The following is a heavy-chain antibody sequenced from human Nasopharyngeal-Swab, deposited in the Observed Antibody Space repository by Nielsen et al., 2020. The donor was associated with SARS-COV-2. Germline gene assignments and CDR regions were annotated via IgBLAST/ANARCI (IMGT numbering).Heavy chain of an antibody. D-gene: IGHD3-9*01. CDR3: GSVFEI. J-gene: IGHJ4*02. CDR2: IDFDGSNT. CDR1: EFTLRNHW. V-gene: IGHV3-74*01. Sequence: GGSLRLSCTPSEFTLRNHWMHRVRLTPGKGLVWVSGIDFDGSNTFYADSVKGRFTISRDNGENTLSLQMNSLRDEDTGVYYCGSVFEIWGQGVLVTVSS.